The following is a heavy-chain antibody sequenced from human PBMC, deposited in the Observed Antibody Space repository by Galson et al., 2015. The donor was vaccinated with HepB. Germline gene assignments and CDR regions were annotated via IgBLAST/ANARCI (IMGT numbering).Heavy chain of an antibody. V-gene: IGHV3-15*05. J-gene: IGHJ4*02. CDR3: TTGSALNY. Sequence: SLRLSCAASGFTFKDAHMNWVRQGPGKGTEWVARVKTIAAGATTDFAAPVKGRFTMSRDDSKNTVYLQMGSLKTEDTAVYYCTTGSALNYWGQGTLVTVSS. CDR1: GFTFKDAH. D-gene: IGHD6-25*01. CDR2: VKTIAAGATT.